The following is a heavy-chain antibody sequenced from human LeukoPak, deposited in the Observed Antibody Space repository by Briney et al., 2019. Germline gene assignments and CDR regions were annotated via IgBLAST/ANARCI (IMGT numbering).Heavy chain of an antibody. Sequence: PSETLPLTCNVSDYSISSVYYWGWIRQSPGKGLEWIGSIYHTGYTYYNPSLKSRITISLETSRTQFSLKLNSVTAADTAVYYCARDLGPGYFKPYYYYTDVWGKGTTVTVSS. V-gene: IGHV4-38-2*02. D-gene: IGHD3-9*01. J-gene: IGHJ6*03. CDR3: ARDLGPGYFKPYYYYTDV. CDR2: IYHTGYT. CDR1: DYSISSVYY.